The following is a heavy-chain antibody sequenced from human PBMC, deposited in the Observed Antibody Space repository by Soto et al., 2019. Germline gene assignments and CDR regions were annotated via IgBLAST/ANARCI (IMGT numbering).Heavy chain of an antibody. CDR1: GGTFSSYA. Sequence: SVKVSCKASGGTFSSYAISWVRQAPGQGLEWMGGIIPIFGTANYAQKFQGRVTITADESTSTAYMELSSLRSEDTAVYYCASSDSPYCSSTSCPLGHYGMDVWGQGTTVTSP. J-gene: IGHJ6*02. V-gene: IGHV1-69*13. CDR2: IIPIFGTA. CDR3: ASSDSPYCSSTSCPLGHYGMDV. D-gene: IGHD2-2*01.